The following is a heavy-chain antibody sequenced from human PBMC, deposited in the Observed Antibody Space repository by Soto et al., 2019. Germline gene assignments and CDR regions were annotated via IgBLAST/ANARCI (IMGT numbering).Heavy chain of an antibody. D-gene: IGHD3-22*01. CDR3: AKDGSGVHYDSSGGDPYNWFDP. CDR2: ISYDGSNK. J-gene: IGHJ5*02. CDR1: GFTFSSYG. Sequence: GGSLRLSCAASGFTFSSYGMHWVRQAPGKGLEWVAVISYDGSNKYYADSVKGRFTISRDNSKNTLYLQMNSLRAEDTAVYYCAKDGSGVHYDSSGGDPYNWFDPWGQGTLVTVSS. V-gene: IGHV3-30*18.